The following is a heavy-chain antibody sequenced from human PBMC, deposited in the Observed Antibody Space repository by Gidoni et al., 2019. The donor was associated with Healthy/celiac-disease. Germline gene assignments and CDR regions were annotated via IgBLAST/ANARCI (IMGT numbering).Heavy chain of an antibody. D-gene: IGHD3-22*01. CDR3: ARTGDYYDSSCYYPWNYYYMDV. CDR1: GFTFSSYS. CDR2: ISSSSSTI. V-gene: IGHV3-48*02. J-gene: IGHJ6*03. Sequence: EVQLVESGGGLVQPGGSLRLSCAASGFTFSSYSMNWVRQAPGKGLQWVSYISSSSSTIYYADSVKGRFTISRDNAKNSLYLQMNSLRDEDTAVYYCARTGDYYDSSCYYPWNYYYMDVWGKGTTVTVSS.